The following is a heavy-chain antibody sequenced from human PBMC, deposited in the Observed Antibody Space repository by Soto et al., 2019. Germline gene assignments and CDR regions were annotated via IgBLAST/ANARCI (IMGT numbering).Heavy chain of an antibody. Sequence: PSETLSLTCTVSGGSISSGGYYWSWIRQHPGKGLEWIGYIYYSGSTYYNPSLKSRVTISVDTSKNQFSLKLSSVTAADTAVYYCARDRGSVAADVCSSTSCLIGYGMDVWGQGTTVTVSS. V-gene: IGHV4-31*03. CDR2: IYYSGST. CDR1: GGSISSGGYY. CDR3: ARDRGSVAADVCSSTSCLIGYGMDV. J-gene: IGHJ6*02. D-gene: IGHD2-2*01.